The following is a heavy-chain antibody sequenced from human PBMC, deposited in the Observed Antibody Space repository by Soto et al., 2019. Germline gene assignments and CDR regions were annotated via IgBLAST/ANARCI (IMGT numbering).Heavy chain of an antibody. Sequence: PGGSLRLSCAASGFTFRTYWMSWVRQPPGKGLEWIGEIIHSESTKYNPSLKSRVTISVDTSKNQFSLKLSSVTAADTAVYYCARQRPTDGRWEFANYYGMDVWGQGTPVTVSS. V-gene: IGHV4-34*12. CDR1: GFTFRTYW. CDR2: IIHSEST. J-gene: IGHJ6*02. CDR3: ARQRPTDGRWEFANYYGMDV. D-gene: IGHD1-26*01.